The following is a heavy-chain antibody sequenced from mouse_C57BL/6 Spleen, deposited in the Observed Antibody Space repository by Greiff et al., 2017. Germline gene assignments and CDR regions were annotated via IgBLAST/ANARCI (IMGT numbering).Heavy chain of an antibody. J-gene: IGHJ2*01. CDR1: GYTFTSYW. CDR3: ARGIYDGYYDYFDY. Sequence: QVQLQQPGAELVRPGSSVKLSCKASGYTFTSYWMHWVKQRPIQGLEWIGNIDPSDSETHYNQKFKDKATLTVDKSSSTAYMQLRSLTSEDSAVDYCARGIYDGYYDYFDYWGQGTTLTVSS. V-gene: IGHV1-52*01. CDR2: IDPSDSET. D-gene: IGHD2-3*01.